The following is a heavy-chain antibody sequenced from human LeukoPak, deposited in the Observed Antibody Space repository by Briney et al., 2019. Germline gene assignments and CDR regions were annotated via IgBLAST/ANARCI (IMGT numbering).Heavy chain of an antibody. J-gene: IGHJ4*02. D-gene: IGHD5-12*01. V-gene: IGHV3-21*01. CDR3: AREASEGFDF. CDR1: GFTFSGYS. Sequence: GGSLRLSCTASGFTFSGYSMNWIRQAPGKGLEWVSSFGTRSTSVYHAGSVKGRFAISRDNAKNSLYLQMNSLRAEDTALYYCAREASEGFDFWGQGTLVTVSS. CDR2: FGTRSTSV.